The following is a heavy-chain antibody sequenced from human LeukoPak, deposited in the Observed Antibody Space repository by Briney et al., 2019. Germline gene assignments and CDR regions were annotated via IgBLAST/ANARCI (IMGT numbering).Heavy chain of an antibody. D-gene: IGHD3-22*01. J-gene: IGHJ4*02. V-gene: IGHV4-59*05. CDR2: IYYSGST. CDR1: GGSISSYY. CDR3: AKLSNYYDSSGYYYSYDY. Sequence: PSETQSLTCTVSGGSISSYYWSWIRQPPGKGLEWIGSIYYSGSTYYNPALKSRVTISVDTSKNQFSLKLSSVTAADTAVYYCAKLSNYYDSSGYYYSYDYWGQGTLVTVSS.